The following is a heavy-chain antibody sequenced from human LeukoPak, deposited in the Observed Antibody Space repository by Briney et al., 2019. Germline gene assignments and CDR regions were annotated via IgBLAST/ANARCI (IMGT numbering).Heavy chain of an antibody. CDR1: GGSITSSNYF. J-gene: IGHJ2*01. CDR3: ARQGVVPNKAGWYFDL. CDR2: FYHSGTI. V-gene: IGHV4-39*01. D-gene: IGHD3-10*01. Sequence: SETLSLTCIVSGGSITSSNYFWGWIRQPPGKGLEWIGGFYHSGTIFYSPSLGSRVALSIDTSKNQFSMRLLSVTAADTAVYYCARQGVVPNKAGWYFDLWGRGTLVTVSS.